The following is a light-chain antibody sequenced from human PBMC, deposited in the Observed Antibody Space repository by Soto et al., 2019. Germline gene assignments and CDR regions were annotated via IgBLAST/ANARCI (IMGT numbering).Light chain of an antibody. J-gene: IGLJ1*01. V-gene: IGLV1-44*01. Sequence: QLVLTQPPSASGTPGQRVTISCSGSSSNIGSNTVNWYQQLPGTAPKLLIYSNNQWPSGVPDRFSGSKSGTSASLAISGLQSEDEADYYCAAWDDSLNGYVFGSGTKLTV. CDR2: SNN. CDR3: AAWDDSLNGYV. CDR1: SSNIGSNT.